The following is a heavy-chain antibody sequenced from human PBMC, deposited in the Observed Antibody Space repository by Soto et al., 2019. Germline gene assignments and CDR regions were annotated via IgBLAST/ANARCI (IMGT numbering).Heavy chain of an antibody. CDR1: GCTFSSYA. CDR2: ISGSDGRT. J-gene: IGHJ4*02. D-gene: IGHD2-2*02. Sequence: GSLILSCAASGCTFSSYAMSWVRQAPGKGLEWVSTISGSDGRTYSTDSVKGRFTISRDNSRNTAYLQMNSLRVEDTAVYYCAKAASHYTYLALLDYWRRVT. V-gene: IGHV3-23*01. CDR3: AKAASHYTYLALLDY.